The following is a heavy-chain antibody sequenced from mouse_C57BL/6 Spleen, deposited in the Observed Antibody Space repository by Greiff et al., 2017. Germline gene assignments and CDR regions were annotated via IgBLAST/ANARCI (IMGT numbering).Heavy chain of an antibody. V-gene: IGHV3-6*01. CDR3: AILLPSFAY. D-gene: IGHD1-1*01. J-gene: IGHJ3*01. Sequence: ESGPGLVKPSQSLSLTCSVTGYSITSGYYWNWIRQFPGNKLEWMGYISYDGSNNYNPSLKNRISITRDTSKNQFFLKLNSVTTEDTATYYCAILLPSFAYWGQGTLVTVSA. CDR2: ISYDGSN. CDR1: GYSITSGYY.